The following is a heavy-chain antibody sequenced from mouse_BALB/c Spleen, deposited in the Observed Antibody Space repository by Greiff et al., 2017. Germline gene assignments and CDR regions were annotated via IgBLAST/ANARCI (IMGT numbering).Heavy chain of an antibody. J-gene: IGHJ3*01. D-gene: IGHD1-1*01. V-gene: IGHV5-12-2*01. CDR1: GFTFSSYT. CDR2: ISNGGGST. CDR3: ARHPLYYYGSSPGAWFAY. Sequence: EVMLVESGGGLVQPGGSLKLSCAASGFTFSSYTMSWVRQTPEKRLEWVAYISNGGGSTYYPDTVKGRFTISRDNAKNTLYLQMSSLKSEDTAMYYCARHPLYYYGSSPGAWFAYWGQGTLVTVSA.